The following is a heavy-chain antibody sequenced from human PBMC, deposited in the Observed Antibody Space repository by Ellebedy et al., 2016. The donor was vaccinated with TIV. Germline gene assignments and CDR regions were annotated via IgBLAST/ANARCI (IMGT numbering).Heavy chain of an antibody. V-gene: IGHV3-7*03. J-gene: IGHJ4*02. CDR3: ARRGLAAGGTLLYY. CDR2: IKQDGGEK. D-gene: IGHD6-13*01. CDR1: GFTFSSYW. Sequence: GESLKISCAASGFTFSSYWMTWVRQAPGKGLEWVAHIKQDGGEKYYVDSVKGRFTISRDNAENSLYLQMNSLRAEDTAVYYCARRGLAAGGTLLYYWGQGTLVTVSS.